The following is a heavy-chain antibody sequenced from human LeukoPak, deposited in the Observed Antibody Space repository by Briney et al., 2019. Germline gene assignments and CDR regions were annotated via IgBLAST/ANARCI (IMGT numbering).Heavy chain of an antibody. D-gene: IGHD5-24*01. CDR3: ATTDGYNYGFDY. Sequence: SETLSLTCTVSGGSISSYYWSWIRQPPGKGLEWIGYIYYSGSTNYNPSLKSRVTISVDTSKNQFSLKLGSVTAADTAVYYCATTDGYNYGFDYWGQGTLVTVSS. V-gene: IGHV4-59*08. CDR2: IYYSGST. CDR1: GGSISSYY. J-gene: IGHJ4*02.